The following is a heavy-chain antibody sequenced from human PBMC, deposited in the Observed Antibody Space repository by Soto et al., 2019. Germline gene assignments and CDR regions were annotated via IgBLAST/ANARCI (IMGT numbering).Heavy chain of an antibody. CDR1: GGSISSSSYY. Sequence: PSETLSLTCTVSGGSISSSSYYWGWIRQPPGKGLEWIGSIYYSGSTYYNPSLKSRVTISVDTSKNQFSLKLSSVTAADTAVYYCARQGVFWLQSLDEPFYCFCGQGT. D-gene: IGHD3-3*01. J-gene: IGHJ4*02. CDR3: ARQGVFWLQSLDEPFYCF. V-gene: IGHV4-39*01. CDR2: IYYSGST.